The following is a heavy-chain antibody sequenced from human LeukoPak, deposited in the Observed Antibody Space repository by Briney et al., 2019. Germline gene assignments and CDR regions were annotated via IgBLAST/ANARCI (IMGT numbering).Heavy chain of an antibody. CDR2: IYYCGST. CDR1: GGSISRYY. V-gene: IGHV4-59*12. J-gene: IGHJ4*02. D-gene: IGHD6-13*01. Sequence: PSETLSLTCTVSGGSISRYYWSWIRQPPGKGVEWIGYIYYCGSTNYNPTLESRVTISVDTSKNQFSMKMRSVTAADTAVYYCARDSRGIAADGGWGQGTLVTVSS. CDR3: ARDSRGIAADGG.